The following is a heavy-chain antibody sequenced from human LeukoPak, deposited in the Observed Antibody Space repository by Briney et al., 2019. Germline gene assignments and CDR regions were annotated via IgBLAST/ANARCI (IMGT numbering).Heavy chain of an antibody. CDR1: GFTFSSYE. V-gene: IGHV3-48*03. CDR2: ISSSGSTI. Sequence: SGGSLRLSCAASGFTFSSYEMNWVRQAPGKGLERVSYISSSGSTIYYADSVKGRFTISRDNAKNSLYLQMNSLRPDDTAVYYCAKDLGPVALNGGDYWGQGTLVTVSS. D-gene: IGHD6-19*01. CDR3: AKDLGPVALNGGDY. J-gene: IGHJ4*02.